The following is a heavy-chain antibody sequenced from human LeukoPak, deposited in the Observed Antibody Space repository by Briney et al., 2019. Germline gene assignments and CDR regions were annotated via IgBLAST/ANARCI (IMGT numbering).Heavy chain of an antibody. Sequence: GGSLRLSCAASGFTFSSYEMNWVRQAPGKGLEWVSSISSSSRYIYYADSLKGRFTISRDNAKNSLYLQMNSLRAEDTAVYYCARETFCTNTTCPIGDHFDYWGQGTLVTVSS. CDR2: ISSSSRYI. D-gene: IGHD2-2*01. CDR3: ARETFCTNTTCPIGDHFDY. CDR1: GFTFSSYE. J-gene: IGHJ4*02. V-gene: IGHV3-21*01.